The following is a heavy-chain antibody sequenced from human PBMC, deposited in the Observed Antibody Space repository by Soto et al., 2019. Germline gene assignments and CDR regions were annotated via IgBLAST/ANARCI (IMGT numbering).Heavy chain of an antibody. CDR2: INPSGGST. V-gene: IGHV1-46*01. CDR3: VRSEYCSSTSCFRLYGMDV. D-gene: IGHD2-2*01. J-gene: IGHJ6*02. CDR1: GYTFTSYY. Sequence: ASVKVSCKASGYTFTSYYMHWVRQAPGQGLEWMGIINPSGGSTSYAQKFQGRVTMTRDTSTSTVYMELSSLRSEDTAVYYCVRSEYCSSTSCFRLYGMDVWGQGTTVTVSS.